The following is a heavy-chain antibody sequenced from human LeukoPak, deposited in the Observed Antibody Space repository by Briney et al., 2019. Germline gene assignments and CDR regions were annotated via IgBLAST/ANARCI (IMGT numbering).Heavy chain of an antibody. V-gene: IGHV4-59*01. J-gene: IGHJ4*02. CDR3: ARDAYSSGFFFDY. Sequence: SETLSLTCTVSGGSISSYYWSWIRQPTGKGLEWIGYIYYSGSTNYNPSLKSRVTISVDTSKNQFSLKLSSVTAADTAVYYCARDAYSSGFFFDYWGQGTLVTVSS. CDR1: GGSISSYY. CDR2: IYYSGST. D-gene: IGHD6-19*01.